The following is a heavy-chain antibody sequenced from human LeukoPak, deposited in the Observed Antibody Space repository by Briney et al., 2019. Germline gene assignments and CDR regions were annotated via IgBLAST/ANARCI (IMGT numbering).Heavy chain of an antibody. J-gene: IGHJ4*02. CDR3: ARGYSSSWLTFDY. CDR2: INHSGST. D-gene: IGHD6-13*01. CDR1: GGSFSGYY. V-gene: IGHV4-34*01. Sequence: SETLSLTCAVYGGSFSGYYWSWIRQPPGKGLEWIGEINHSGSTNYNPSLKSRVTISVDTSKNQFSLKLSSVTAADTAVYYCARGYSSSWLTFDYWGQGTLVTVS.